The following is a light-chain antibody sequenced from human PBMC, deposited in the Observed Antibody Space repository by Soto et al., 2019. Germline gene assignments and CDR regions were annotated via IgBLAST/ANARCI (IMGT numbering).Light chain of an antibody. CDR1: SGHSSYI. CDR2: LEGIGSY. V-gene: IGLV4-60*02. CDR3: EIWDSNTWV. Sequence: QLVLTQSSSASASLGSSVKLTCSLGSGHSSYIIAWHQQQPGKAPRCLMKLEGIGSYNKGRGVPDRFSGSSSGADRCLTISNLQVEAEADYCCEIWDSNTWVFDGGTKVTVL. J-gene: IGLJ3*02.